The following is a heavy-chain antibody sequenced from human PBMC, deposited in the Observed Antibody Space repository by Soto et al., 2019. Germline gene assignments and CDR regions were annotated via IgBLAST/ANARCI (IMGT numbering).Heavy chain of an antibody. CDR3: ARDRLESSTYGMDV. Sequence: PSETLSLTCSVSGDSILGYYWSWIGQPAGKRLEWIGRVYNNRNVIFNPSLKSRVTMSVDMSKNQFSLRLTSVTAADSAVYYCARDRLESSTYGMDVWGRGTTATVSS. V-gene: IGHV4-4*07. CDR2: VYNNRNV. CDR1: GDSILGYY. J-gene: IGHJ6*02. D-gene: IGHD3-16*02.